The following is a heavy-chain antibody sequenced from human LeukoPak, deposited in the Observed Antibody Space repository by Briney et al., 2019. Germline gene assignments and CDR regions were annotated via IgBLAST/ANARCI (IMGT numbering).Heavy chain of an antibody. J-gene: IGHJ4*02. D-gene: IGHD1-26*01. CDR3: AKATYSGSFPYFDY. Sequence: PGGSLRLSCAASGFTFSTYSMSWVRQAPGKGLEWVSSLNSNGGGTYYSDSVKGRFTISRDNSKNTLYLQMNSLRGDDMAIYYCAKATYSGSFPYFDYWGQGTLVTVSS. CDR2: LNSNGGGT. V-gene: IGHV3-23*01. CDR1: GFTFSTYS.